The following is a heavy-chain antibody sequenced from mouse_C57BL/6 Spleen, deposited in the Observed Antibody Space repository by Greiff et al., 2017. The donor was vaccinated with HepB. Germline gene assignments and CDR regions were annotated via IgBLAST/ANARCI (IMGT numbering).Heavy chain of an antibody. CDR3: ARGSLTTVVARGFAY. J-gene: IGHJ3*01. V-gene: IGHV1-72*01. D-gene: IGHD1-1*01. CDR2: IDPNSGGT. CDR1: GYTFTSYW. Sequence: QVQLQQSGAELVKPGASVKLSCKASGYTFTSYWMHWVKQRPGRGLEWIGRIDPNSGGTKYNEKFKSKATLTVDKPSSTAYMQLSSLTSADSAVYYCARGSLTTVVARGFAYWGQGTLVTVSA.